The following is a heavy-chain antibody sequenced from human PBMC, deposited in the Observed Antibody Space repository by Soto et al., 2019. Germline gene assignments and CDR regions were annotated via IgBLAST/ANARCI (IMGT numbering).Heavy chain of an antibody. CDR2: INHSGST. V-gene: IGHV4-34*01. J-gene: IGHJ4*02. CDR1: GGSFSGYY. CDR3: ARGNSSIADSSSWYY. D-gene: IGHD6-13*01. Sequence: SQTLSLTCAVYGGSFSGYYWSWIRQPPGKGLEWIGEINHSGSTNYNPSLKSRVTISVDTSKNQFSLKLNSVTAADTAVYYCARGNSSIADSSSWYYWGQGTLVTVSS.